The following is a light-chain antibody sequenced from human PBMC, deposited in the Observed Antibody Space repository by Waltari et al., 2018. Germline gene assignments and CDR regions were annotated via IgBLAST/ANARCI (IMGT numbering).Light chain of an antibody. CDR3: QQYDNLFT. V-gene: IGKV1-33*01. CDR2: DAS. J-gene: IGKJ3*01. CDR1: QDISNY. Sequence: DIQMTQSPSSLSASVGDGGTITCQASQDISNYLNWYQQKPGKAPKLLIYDASNLETGVPSRFSGSGSGTDFTFTISSLQPEDIATYYCQQYDNLFTFGPGTKVDIK.